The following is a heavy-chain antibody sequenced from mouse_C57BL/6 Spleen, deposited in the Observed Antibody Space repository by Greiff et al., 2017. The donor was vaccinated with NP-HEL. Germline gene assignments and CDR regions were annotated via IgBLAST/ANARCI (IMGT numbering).Heavy chain of an antibody. CDR3: ARSPITTVVATDYAMDY. J-gene: IGHJ4*01. Sequence: VQLQQSGAELVRPGSSVKLSCKASGYTFTSYWMHWVKQRPIQGLEWIGNIDPSDSETHYNQKFKDKATLTVDKSSSTAYMQLSSLTSEDSAVYYCARSPITTVVATDYAMDYWGQGTSVTVSS. CDR2: IDPSDSET. D-gene: IGHD1-1*01. CDR1: GYTFTSYW. V-gene: IGHV1-52*01.